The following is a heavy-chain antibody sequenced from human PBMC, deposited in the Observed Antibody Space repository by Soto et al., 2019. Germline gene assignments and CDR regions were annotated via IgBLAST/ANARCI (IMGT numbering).Heavy chain of an antibody. CDR3: ARGQQLVPDYYYYYMDV. CDR1: GGSFSGYY. V-gene: IGHV4-34*01. Sequence: PSETLSLTRAVYGGSFSGYYWSWIRQPPGKGLEWIGEINHSGSTNYNPSLKSRVTISVDTSKNQFSLKLSSVTAADTAVYYCARGQQLVPDYYYYYMDVWGKGTTVTVSS. J-gene: IGHJ6*03. CDR2: INHSGST. D-gene: IGHD6-6*01.